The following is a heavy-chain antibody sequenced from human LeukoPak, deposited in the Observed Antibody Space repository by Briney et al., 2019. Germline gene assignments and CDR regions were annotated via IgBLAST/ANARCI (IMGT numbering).Heavy chain of an antibody. CDR2: ISSSSSYT. D-gene: IGHD5-24*01. Sequence: PGGSLRLSCAASGFTFSDYYMSWIRQAPGKGLEWVSYISSSSSYTNYADSVKGRFTISRDNAKNSLYLQMDSLRAEDTAVYYCAREVEMATIKAFDIWGQGTMVTVSS. CDR3: AREVEMATIKAFDI. CDR1: GFTFSDYY. J-gene: IGHJ3*02. V-gene: IGHV3-11*05.